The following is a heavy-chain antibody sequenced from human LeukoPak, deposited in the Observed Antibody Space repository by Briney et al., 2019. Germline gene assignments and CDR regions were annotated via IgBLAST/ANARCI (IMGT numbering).Heavy chain of an antibody. J-gene: IGHJ4*02. CDR1: GGSISSYY. V-gene: IGHV4-59*01. CDR3: VKGRLEHSAYLGHFDY. Sequence: KPSETLSLTCTVSGGSISSYYWSWVRQPPGKGLEWIGYIFYSGSSNYNPSLKSRVTMSVDTSKNQFSLKLTSVTAADTAVYYCVKGRLEHSAYLGHFDYWGRGTLVTVSS. CDR2: IFYSGSS. D-gene: IGHD5-12*01.